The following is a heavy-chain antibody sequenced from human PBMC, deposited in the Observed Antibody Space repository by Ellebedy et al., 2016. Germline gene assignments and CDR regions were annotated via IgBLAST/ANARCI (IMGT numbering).Heavy chain of an antibody. V-gene: IGHV4-34*01. Sequence: SETLSLTCAVYGGSFSGYYWSWIRRPPGKGLEWIGEINHSGSTNYNPSLKSRVTISVDTSKNQFSLKLRSVTAADTAVYYCARCPWDFGGFPPPFDYWGQGTLVTVSS. CDR1: GGSFSGYY. J-gene: IGHJ4*02. CDR3: ARCPWDFGGFPPPFDY. CDR2: INHSGST. D-gene: IGHD3-16*01.